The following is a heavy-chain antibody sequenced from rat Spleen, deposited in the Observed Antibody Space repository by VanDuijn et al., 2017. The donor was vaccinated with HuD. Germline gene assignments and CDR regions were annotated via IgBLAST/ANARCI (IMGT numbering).Heavy chain of an antibody. CDR1: GFTFSNYD. Sequence: EVQLVESGGGLVQPGRSMKLSCAASGFTFSNYDMAWVRQAPTKGLEWVASISYDGSSTYHRDSVKGRFTIYRNNVKSTLYLQMDSLRSEDAATYYCTTYSNWFAYWGQGTLVTVSS. CDR3: TTYSNWFAY. V-gene: IGHV5-20*01. CDR2: ISYDGSST. J-gene: IGHJ3*01.